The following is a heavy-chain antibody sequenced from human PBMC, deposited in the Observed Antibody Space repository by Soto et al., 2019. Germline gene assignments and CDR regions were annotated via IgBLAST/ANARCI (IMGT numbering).Heavy chain of an antibody. CDR3: ACEISDGMDV. CDR2: MNPNSGNT. V-gene: IGHV1-8*01. CDR1: GYTFTSYD. J-gene: IGHJ6*02. Sequence: QVQLVQSGAEVKKPGASVKVSCKASGYTFTSYDINWVRQATGQGLEWMGWMNPNSGNTGYAQKCEGRVTMTRNTSRSTAYMELSSMSSEDTAVYYCACEISDGMDVWVQGTTVTVSS.